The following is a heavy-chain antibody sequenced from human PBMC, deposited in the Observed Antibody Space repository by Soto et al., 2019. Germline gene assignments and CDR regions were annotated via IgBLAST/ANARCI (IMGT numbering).Heavy chain of an antibody. Sequence: QVQLVQSGAEVKKPGSSVKVSCKASGGTFSSYTISWVRQAPGQGLEWMGRIIPILGIAKDAQKFQGRVTITASKCTSTAYMELSSLRSEDTPVYYCAARGWDSSGYYFPSDYWGQGTLVTVSS. J-gene: IGHJ4*01. CDR3: AARGWDSSGYYFPSDY. D-gene: IGHD3-22*01. CDR1: GGTFSSYT. CDR2: IIPILGIA. V-gene: IGHV1-69*02.